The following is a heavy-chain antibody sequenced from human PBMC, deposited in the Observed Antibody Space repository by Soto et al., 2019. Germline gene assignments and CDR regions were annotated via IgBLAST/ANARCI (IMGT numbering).Heavy chain of an antibody. CDR3: AREGASTCTLETTN. CDR2: VYYSGIT. CDR1: GGSISSSSYY. Sequence: SETLSLTCTVSGGSISSSSYYWAWIRQPPGKGLEWIVSVYYSGITYYNPSLNSRVTISVDTSKNQFDLKLSSVTAADTAVYYCAREGASTCTLETTNWGQGTLVTVSS. V-gene: IGHV4-39*02. D-gene: IGHD2-8*01. J-gene: IGHJ4*02.